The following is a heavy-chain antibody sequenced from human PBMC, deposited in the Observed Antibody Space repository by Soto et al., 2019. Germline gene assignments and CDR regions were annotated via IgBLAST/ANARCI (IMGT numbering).Heavy chain of an antibody. CDR3: ARDRLEWLAGYYFDY. CDR1: GYSFTSNY. D-gene: IGHD6-19*01. Sequence: ASVKVSCEESGYSFTSNYMHWVRQAPGQGLEWMGIINPSGGSTSYAQKFQGRVTMTRDTSTSTVYMELSSLRSEDTAVYYCARDRLEWLAGYYFDYWGQGTLVTVSS. J-gene: IGHJ4*02. V-gene: IGHV1-46*03. CDR2: INPSGGST.